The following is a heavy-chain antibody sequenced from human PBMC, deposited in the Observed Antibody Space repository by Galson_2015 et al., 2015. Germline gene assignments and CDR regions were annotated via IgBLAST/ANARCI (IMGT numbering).Heavy chain of an antibody. D-gene: IGHD3-3*01. CDR2: IYPGDSDT. CDR3: ARLRGFLEWLFDGFDP. CDR1: GYSFTSYW. J-gene: IGHJ5*02. V-gene: IGHV5-51*01. Sequence: QSGAEVTKPGESLKISCTGSGYSFTSYWIGWVRQMPGKGLEWMGIIYPGDSDTRYSPSFQGQVTISANKSISTAYLQWSSLKASDTAMYYCARLRGFLEWLFDGFDPWGQGTLVTVSS.